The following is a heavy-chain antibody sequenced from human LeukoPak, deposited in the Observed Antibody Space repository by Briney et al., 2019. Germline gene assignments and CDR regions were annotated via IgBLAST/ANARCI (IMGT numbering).Heavy chain of an antibody. J-gene: IGHJ5*02. D-gene: IGHD2-15*01. CDR1: GGSISSYY. V-gene: IGHV4-59*01. Sequence: SETLSLTCTVSGGSISSYYWSWIRQPPGKGLEWIGYIYYSGSTNYNPFLKSRVTISVDTSKNQFSLKLSSVTAADTAVYYCARVLVGGSLTRFDPWGQGTLVTVSS. CDR3: ARVLVGGSLTRFDP. CDR2: IYYSGST.